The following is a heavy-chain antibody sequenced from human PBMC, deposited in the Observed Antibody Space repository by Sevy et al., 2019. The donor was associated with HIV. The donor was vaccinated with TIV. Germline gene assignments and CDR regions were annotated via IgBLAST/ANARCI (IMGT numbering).Heavy chain of an antibody. J-gene: IGHJ5*02. CDR3: ATHEYGDYVGWFDP. CDR1: GGSISSTTNY. V-gene: IGHV4-39*01. Sequence: SETLSLTCTVSGGSISSTTNYWDWIRQPPGKGLEWIATISYTGSTCYNPSLESRLTVSVDTSKNQFSLKLSSVTAADTAVYYCATHEYGDYVGWFDPRGQGTLVTVSS. CDR2: ISYTGST. D-gene: IGHD4-17*01.